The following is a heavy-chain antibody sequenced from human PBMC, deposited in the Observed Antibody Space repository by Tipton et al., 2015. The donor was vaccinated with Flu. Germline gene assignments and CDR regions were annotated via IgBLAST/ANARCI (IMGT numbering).Heavy chain of an antibody. CDR3: ASGACSSSTCPKGGFDI. J-gene: IGHJ4*02. D-gene: IGHD2-2*01. V-gene: IGHV4-4*07. CDR1: NGTISSYY. Sequence: TLSLTCTVSNGTISSYYWSWIRQPAGKGLEWIGRIHSSGGTNYNPSLKSRVTMSVDTSKNQFSLKVNSVTAADTAVYYCASGACSSSTCPKGGFDIGGQGTLLVVSS. CDR2: IHSSGGT.